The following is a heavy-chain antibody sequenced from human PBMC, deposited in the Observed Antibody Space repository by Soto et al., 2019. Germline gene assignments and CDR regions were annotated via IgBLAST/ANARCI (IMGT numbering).Heavy chain of an antibody. CDR2: ISGSGDST. CDR3: AKALYGGFTY. J-gene: IGHJ4*02. Sequence: EVRLLESGGGLVQPGGSLRLSCAAPGFTFSVYAMSWVRQAPGKGLEWVSGISGSGDSTHYADSVKGRFTVSRDNSKSMLYLQTNSLRAEDTAIYYCAKALYGGFTYWGQGTLVTVSS. V-gene: IGHV3-23*01. D-gene: IGHD3-10*01. CDR1: GFTFSVYA.